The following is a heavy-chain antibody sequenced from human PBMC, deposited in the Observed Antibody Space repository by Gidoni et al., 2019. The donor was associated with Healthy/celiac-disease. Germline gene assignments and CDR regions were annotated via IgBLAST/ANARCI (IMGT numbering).Heavy chain of an antibody. CDR3: AKDQMNDYGDPY. CDR1: GFTFSSYG. J-gene: IGHJ4*02. Sequence: QVQLVESGGGVVQPGRSLRLSCAASGFTFSSYGMHWVRQAPGKGLEWVAVISYDGSNKYYADSVKGRFTISRDNSKNTLYLQMNSLRAEDTAVYYCAKDQMNDYGDPYWGQGTLVTVSS. D-gene: IGHD4-17*01. V-gene: IGHV3-30*18. CDR2: ISYDGSNK.